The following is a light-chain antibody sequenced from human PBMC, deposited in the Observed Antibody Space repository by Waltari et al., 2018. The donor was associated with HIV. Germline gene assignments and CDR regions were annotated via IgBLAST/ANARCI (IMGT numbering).Light chain of an antibody. CDR2: GES. CDR3: QQSYSTLWT. Sequence: DIQLTQSPSSLPASVGDRVTISCRASQNILTFLHWYQQRPGKAPKLLIYGESNLQSGVPSKFSGSGSGTEFTLTISSLQPEDFATYFCQQSYSTLWTFGQGTKVEMK. CDR1: QNILTF. J-gene: IGKJ1*01. V-gene: IGKV1-39*01.